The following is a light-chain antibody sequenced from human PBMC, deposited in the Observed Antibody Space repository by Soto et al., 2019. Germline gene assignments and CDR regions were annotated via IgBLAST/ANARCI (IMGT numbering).Light chain of an antibody. CDR3: QQYGTSPPT. Sequence: ENVLTQSPGILSLSPGERATLSCRTSQYIRNNYLAWYQQRAGQAPRLLIYGASNRADGIPDRFSGSGYGTDFTLTISRLEPEDFAVYYCQQYGTSPPTFGQGTKVDIK. CDR1: QYIRNNY. V-gene: IGKV3-20*01. J-gene: IGKJ1*01. CDR2: GAS.